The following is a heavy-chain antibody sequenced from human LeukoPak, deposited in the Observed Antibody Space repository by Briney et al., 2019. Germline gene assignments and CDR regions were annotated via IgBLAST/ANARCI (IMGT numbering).Heavy chain of an antibody. CDR1: GFPFSNVW. CDR3: ATDLLDS. CDR2: IKRKGDNGTA. J-gene: IGHJ5*01. Sequence: GGSHRLSCAASGFPFSNVWMRWVRQAPGKGREWVGCIKRKGDNGTADYAAPVKGRFTISRDDSKSTVSLQMTSLKTEDTAVYYCATDLLDSWGRGTLVIVSA. V-gene: IGHV3-15*01.